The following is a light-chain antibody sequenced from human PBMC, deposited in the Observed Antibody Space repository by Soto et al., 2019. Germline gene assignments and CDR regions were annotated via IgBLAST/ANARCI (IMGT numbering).Light chain of an antibody. CDR1: QSVSSN. V-gene: IGKV3-15*01. CDR3: QHHYNWPPKT. CDR2: GAS. J-gene: IGKJ1*01. Sequence: IVMTQSPATLSVSPGERATLSCRASQSVSSNLAWYQQKPGQTPRLLIYGASTRATGIPARFSGSGSGTEFNPPISRPQSEDFAIYYCQHHYNWPPKTFRQGTKVEIK.